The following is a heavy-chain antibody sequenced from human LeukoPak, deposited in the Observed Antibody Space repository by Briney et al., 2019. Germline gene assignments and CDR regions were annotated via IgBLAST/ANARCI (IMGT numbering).Heavy chain of an antibody. J-gene: IGHJ3*02. CDR3: ATDRAELYYYDSSGLPNAFDI. D-gene: IGHD3-22*01. CDR2: ISAYNGNT. V-gene: IGHV1-18*01. Sequence: ASVKVSCKASGCTFTSYGISWVRQAPGQGLEWMGWISAYNGNTNYAQKLQGRVTMTTDTSTSTAYMELRSLRSDDTAVYYCATDRAELYYYDSSGLPNAFDIWGQGTMVTVSS. CDR1: GCTFTSYG.